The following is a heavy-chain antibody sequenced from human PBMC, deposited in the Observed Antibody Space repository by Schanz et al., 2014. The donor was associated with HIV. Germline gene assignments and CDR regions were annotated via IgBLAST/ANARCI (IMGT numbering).Heavy chain of an antibody. D-gene: IGHD3-16*01. CDR3: ARGFLMGRDYDYILGSSRYAAWFDP. J-gene: IGHJ5*02. CDR1: GDSLSDNY. Sequence: QVRLQQWGAGLLKPSETLTLTCAVYGDSLSDNYWTWIRQSPGKGLEWIGEISHSGSTNYHPSLKSRVTMSADTSKNQFPLKLSSGTAADTAVYYGARGFLMGRDYDYILGSSRYAAWFDPWGQGTLVTVSS. V-gene: IGHV4-34*02. CDR2: ISHSGST.